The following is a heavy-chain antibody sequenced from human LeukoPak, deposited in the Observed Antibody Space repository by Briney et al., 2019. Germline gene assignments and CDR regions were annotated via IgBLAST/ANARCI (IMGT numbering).Heavy chain of an antibody. CDR1: GYTFTSYA. CDR3: ARLGRVTIFGVVMLYYYYYMDA. J-gene: IGHJ6*03. Sequence: VXVSXKASGYTFTSYAMHWVRQAPGQRLEWMGWINAGNGNTKYSQKFQGRVTITRDTSASTAYMELSSLRSEDTAVYYCARLGRVTIFGVVMLYYYYYMDAWGKGTTVTVSS. V-gene: IGHV1-3*01. CDR2: INAGNGNT. D-gene: IGHD3-3*01.